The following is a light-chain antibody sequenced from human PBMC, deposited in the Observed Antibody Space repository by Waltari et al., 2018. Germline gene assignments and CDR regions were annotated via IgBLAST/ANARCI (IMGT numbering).Light chain of an antibody. J-gene: IGLJ1*01. CDR3: CSYTSTTDSYV. CDR2: EGP. Sequence: QSALTQPASVSGSPGQSITISCTGTSSDIGDYNYVSWYQQHPGKAPKLMIFEGPKRPSGVSNRFSGSKSGHTASLTLSVLQAEDEAEYYCCSYTSTTDSYVFGTGTKVAVL. V-gene: IGLV2-14*01. CDR1: SSDIGDYNY.